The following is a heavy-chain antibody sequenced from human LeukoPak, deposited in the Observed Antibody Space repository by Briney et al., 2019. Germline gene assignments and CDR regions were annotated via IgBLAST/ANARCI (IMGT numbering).Heavy chain of an antibody. Sequence: GASLQISCKGSGYSFTSYWIGWVRQLPGKGLEWMGIIYPGDSDTRYSPSFQGQVTISADKSISTAYLQWSSLKASDTAMYYCARRTGDSQLYFDYWGQGTLVTVSS. D-gene: IGHD7-27*01. CDR2: IYPGDSDT. CDR3: ARRTGDSQLYFDY. V-gene: IGHV5-51*01. CDR1: GYSFTSYW. J-gene: IGHJ4*02.